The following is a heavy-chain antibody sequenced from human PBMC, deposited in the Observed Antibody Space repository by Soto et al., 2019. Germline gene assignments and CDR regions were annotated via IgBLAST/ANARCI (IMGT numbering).Heavy chain of an antibody. CDR3: AKDRDYEFWSSPQNFQH. D-gene: IGHD3-3*01. V-gene: IGHV3-23*01. CDR1: GFTFSTYA. CDR2: ISGSGGRT. Sequence: PGGSLRLSCATSGFTFSTYAMSWVRQAPGKGLKWVSTISGSGGRTFYADSVKGRFTISRDNSKNTLYLQMNSLRAEDTAVYYCAKDRDYEFWSSPQNFQHWGQGTLVTVSS. J-gene: IGHJ1*01.